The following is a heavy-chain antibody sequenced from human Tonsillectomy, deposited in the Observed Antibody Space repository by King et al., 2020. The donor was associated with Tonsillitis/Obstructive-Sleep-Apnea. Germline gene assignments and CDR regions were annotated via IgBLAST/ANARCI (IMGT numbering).Heavy chain of an antibody. CDR2: IYYSGST. D-gene: IGHD2-15*01. CDR1: GGSVNSGGYY. CDR3: AGGIQGYCSGGSCPGYFQH. V-gene: IGHV4-61*08. Sequence: VQLQESGPGLVKPSETLSLTCTVSGGSVNSGGYYWRWIRQPPGKGLEWIGYIYYSGSTNYNPSLKSRVTISLDTSKNQFSLKLSSVTAADTAVYYCAGGIQGYCSGGSCPGYFQHWGQGTLVTVSS. J-gene: IGHJ1*01.